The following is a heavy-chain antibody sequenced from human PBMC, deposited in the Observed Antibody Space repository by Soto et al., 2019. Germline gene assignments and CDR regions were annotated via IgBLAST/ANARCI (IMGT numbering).Heavy chain of an antibody. CDR1: GGSFSGYY. D-gene: IGHD5-12*01. CDR3: AKLPLRHSVRGYDY. J-gene: IGHJ4*02. Sequence: SETLSLTCAVYGGSFSGYYWSWIRQPPGKGLEWIGEINHSGSTNYNPSLKSRVTISVDTSKNQFSLKLSSVTAADTAVYYCAKLPLRHSVRGYDYWGQGTLVTVSS. V-gene: IGHV4-34*01. CDR2: INHSGST.